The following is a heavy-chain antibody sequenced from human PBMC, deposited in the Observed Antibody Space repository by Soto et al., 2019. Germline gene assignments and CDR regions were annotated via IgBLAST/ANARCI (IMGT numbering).Heavy chain of an antibody. J-gene: IGHJ3*02. CDR1: GGSITSGDYY. V-gene: IGHV4-31*03. D-gene: IGHD2-21*01. CDR2: IYYSGNP. Sequence: ASETLSLTCTVSGGSITSGDYYWSWLRQHPGKGLEWVAFIYYSGNPRYNPSLKGRVSISEDTSTNQFSLRLNSATAADTAVYYCAGWAIGGDFDIWGQGTMVTVSS. CDR3: AGWAIGGDFDI.